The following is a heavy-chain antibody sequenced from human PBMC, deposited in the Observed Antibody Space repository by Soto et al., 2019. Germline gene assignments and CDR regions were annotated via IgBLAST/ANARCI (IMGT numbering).Heavy chain of an antibody. CDR2: IRNKANSYST. CDR1: GFTFSDHY. Sequence: EVQLVESGGGLVQPGGSLRLSCAASGFTFSDHYVDWVRQAPGKGLEWVARIRNKANSYSTEYAASAKGRFTISRDAAKNLGYLQMSSLKTEDTAVYYWARSRLGSDDLKYFDYWGQGTLVTVSS. V-gene: IGHV3-72*01. CDR3: ARSRLGSDDLKYFDY. J-gene: IGHJ4*02. D-gene: IGHD3-3*01.